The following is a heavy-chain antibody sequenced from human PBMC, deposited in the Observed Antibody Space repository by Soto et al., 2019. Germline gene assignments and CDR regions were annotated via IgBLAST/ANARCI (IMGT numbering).Heavy chain of an antibody. Sequence: QVQLMQSGAEVKKPGSSVKVSCKASGYTFTSYGISWVRQAPGQGLEWMGWISAYNGNTNYAQKLQGRVTMTTDTSTSTAYMELRSLRSDDTAVYYCARDSRAKPYYYGSGSSYGMDVWGQGTTVTVSS. CDR1: GYTFTSYG. D-gene: IGHD3-10*01. CDR2: ISAYNGNT. J-gene: IGHJ6*02. V-gene: IGHV1-18*04. CDR3: ARDSRAKPYYYGSGSSYGMDV.